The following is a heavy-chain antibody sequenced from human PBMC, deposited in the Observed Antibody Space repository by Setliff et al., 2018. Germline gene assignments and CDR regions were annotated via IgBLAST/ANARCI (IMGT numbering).Heavy chain of an antibody. CDR3: ARDPIVAAADGNWFDP. CDR2: IIPILGIA. D-gene: IGHD6-13*01. V-gene: IGHV1-69*10. CDR1: GGTFSSYA. J-gene: IGHJ5*02. Sequence: SVKVSCKASGGTFSSYAISWVRQAPGQGLEWMGGIIPILGIANYAQKFQGRVTITADKSTSTAYMELSSLRSEDTAVYYCARDPIVAAADGNWFDPWGQGTLVTVS.